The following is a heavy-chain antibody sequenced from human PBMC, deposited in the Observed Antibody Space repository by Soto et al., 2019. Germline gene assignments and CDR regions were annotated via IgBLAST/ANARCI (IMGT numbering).Heavy chain of an antibody. CDR3: ARDPVRGYYYYGMDV. D-gene: IGHD3-10*01. V-gene: IGHV1-46*01. CDR2: INPSGGST. J-gene: IGHJ6*02. Sequence: ASVKVSCKASGYTFTSYYMHWVRQAPGQGLEWMGIINPSGGSTSYAQKFQGIVTMTRDTSQSTVYMELSSLRSEDRAVSYCARDPVRGYYYYGMDVWGQGTTVTVSS. CDR1: GYTFTSYY.